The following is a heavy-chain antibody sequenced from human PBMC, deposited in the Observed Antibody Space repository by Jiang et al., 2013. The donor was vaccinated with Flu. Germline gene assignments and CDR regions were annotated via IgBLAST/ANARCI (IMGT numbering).Heavy chain of an antibody. D-gene: IGHD1-26*01. CDR2: IYPGDSDT. CDR3: AKSTVGVTGGFDP. Sequence: GESLKISCRGSGYSFASFWIAWVRQMPGKGPELMGIIYPGDSDTRYSPSFQGQVTISADKSISTSYLQWTGLKASDTAMYYCAKSTVGVTGGFDPWGQGTLVTVSS. CDR1: GYSFASFW. J-gene: IGHJ5*02. V-gene: IGHV5-51*03.